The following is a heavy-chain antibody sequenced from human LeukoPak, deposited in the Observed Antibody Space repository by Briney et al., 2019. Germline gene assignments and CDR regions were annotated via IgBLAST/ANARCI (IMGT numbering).Heavy chain of an antibody. CDR1: GFTFSSYA. V-gene: IGHV3-23*01. CDR2: ISGSGGST. CDR3: AKLRDRVPAATFDY. D-gene: IGHD2-2*01. J-gene: IGHJ4*02. Sequence: GGSLRLSCAASGFTFSSYAMSWVRQAPGKGLEWVSAISGSGGSTYYADSVKGRFTTSRDNSKNTLYLQMNSLRAEDTAVYYCAKLRDRVPAATFDYWGQGTLVTVSS.